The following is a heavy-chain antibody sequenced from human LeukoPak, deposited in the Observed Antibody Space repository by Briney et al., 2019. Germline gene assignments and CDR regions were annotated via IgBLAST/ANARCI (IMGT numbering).Heavy chain of an antibody. D-gene: IGHD4-23*01. V-gene: IGHV1-46*01. CDR1: GYTFTSYY. CDR2: INPSGGNT. Sequence: ASVKVSCKASGYTFTSYYMHWVRQAPGQGLEWMGIINPSGGNTSYAQKFQGRVTMTRDTSTSTVYMELSSLRSEDTAVYYCARMVVTGAFDIWGQGTMVTVSS. CDR3: ARMVVTGAFDI. J-gene: IGHJ3*02.